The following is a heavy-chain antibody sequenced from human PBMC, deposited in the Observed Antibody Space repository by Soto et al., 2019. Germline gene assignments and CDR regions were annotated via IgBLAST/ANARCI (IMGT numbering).Heavy chain of an antibody. CDR1: GFTFSSCA. J-gene: IGHJ4*02. CDR2: ISSNGGST. D-gene: IGHD2-21*02. CDR3: VKARRGGGNSVGFDS. V-gene: IGHV3-64D*08. Sequence: GGSLRLSCSASGFTFSSCAMHWVRQGPGKGLEYVSIISSNGGSTYYADSVKDRFTISRDNSKNTLYLQMSSLRVEDTAVYYCVKARRGGGNSVGFDSWGQGTLVTVSS.